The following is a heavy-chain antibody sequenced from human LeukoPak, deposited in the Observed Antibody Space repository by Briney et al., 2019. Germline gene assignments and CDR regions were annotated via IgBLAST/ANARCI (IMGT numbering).Heavy chain of an antibody. J-gene: IGHJ4*02. CDR1: GDTFNSYA. D-gene: IGHD3-10*01. CDR2: FMPVFSRT. CDR3: ATRHTLWFGELFDY. V-gene: IGHV1-69*06. Sequence: ASVKVSCKASGDTFNSYAISWVRQAPGQGLEWMGGFMPVFSRTNYAQKFQGRVTITADKSTSTAYMELSSLRSEDTAVYYCATRHTLWFGELFDYWGQGTLVTVSS.